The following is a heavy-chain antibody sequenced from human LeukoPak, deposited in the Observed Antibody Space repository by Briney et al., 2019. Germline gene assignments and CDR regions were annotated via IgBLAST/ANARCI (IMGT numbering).Heavy chain of an antibody. V-gene: IGHV3-53*01. CDR1: GFTVSSNF. CDR2: IYSGGYT. Sequence: GGSLRLSCAASGFTVSSNFMSWVRQAPGKGLEWVSVIYSGGYTVYADSVKGRFTISRDNSKNTVYLQMNSPRANDTAVYYCARDGYGNNYMDVWGKGTTVTVSS. D-gene: IGHD1/OR15-1a*01. J-gene: IGHJ6*03. CDR3: ARDGYGNNYMDV.